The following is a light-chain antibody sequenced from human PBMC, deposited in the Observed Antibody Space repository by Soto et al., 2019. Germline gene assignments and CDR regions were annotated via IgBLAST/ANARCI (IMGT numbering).Light chain of an antibody. V-gene: IGLV2-8*01. J-gene: IGLJ2*01. CDR2: EVS. CDR3: SSYAGSNVV. CDR1: SSDVGGYNY. Sequence: QSVLTQPPSASGSPGQSVTISCTGTSSDVGGYNYVSWYQQHPGKAPKLMIYEVSKRPSGVPDRFSGSKSSNTASLTVSGLQAEDEADYYCSSYAGSNVVFGGGTKLTV.